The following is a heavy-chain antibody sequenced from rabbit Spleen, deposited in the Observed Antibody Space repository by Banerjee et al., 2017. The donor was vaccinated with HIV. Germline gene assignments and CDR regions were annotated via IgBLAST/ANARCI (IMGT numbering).Heavy chain of an antibody. CDR1: GFSFTDKDV. D-gene: IGHD1-1*01. Sequence: QEQLEESGGGLVKPGGSLTLTCTASGFSFTDKDVMCWVRQAPGKGLKWIACINTWSGRPVYANWAKGRFTMSKTSSTTVTLQMTSLTVADTATYFCARDLPGVIGWNFNLWGPGTLVTVS. J-gene: IGHJ4*01. V-gene: IGHV1S45*01. CDR2: INTWSGRP. CDR3: ARDLPGVIGWNFNL.